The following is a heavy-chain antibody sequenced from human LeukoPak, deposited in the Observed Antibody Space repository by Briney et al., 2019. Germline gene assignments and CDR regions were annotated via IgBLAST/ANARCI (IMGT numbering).Heavy chain of an antibody. V-gene: IGHV3-53*05. CDR3: AKANQRGTYFASGSIRSAVDY. J-gene: IGHJ4*02. CDR1: GFTVSNKY. D-gene: IGHD3-10*01. Sequence: GGSLRLSCAASGFTVSNKYMTWVRQAPGKGLEWVSLIYSDGRTYYADSVKGRCTISRDNSKNTLYPQMNSLRAEDTAVYYCAKANQRGTYFASGSIRSAVDYWGQGTLVTVSS. CDR2: IYSDGRT.